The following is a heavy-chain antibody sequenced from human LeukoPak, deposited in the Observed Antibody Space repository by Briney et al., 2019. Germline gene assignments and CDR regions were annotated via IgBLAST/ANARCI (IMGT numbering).Heavy chain of an antibody. CDR2: ISSSGSTI. CDR1: GFTFSDYY. Sequence: PGGSLRLSCAASGFTFSDYYMSWIRQAPAKGLEWVSYISSSGSTIYYADSVKGRFTISRDNAKNSLYLQMNSLSAADTAVYYCASSDDAFDIWGQGTMVTVSS. V-gene: IGHV3-11*04. J-gene: IGHJ3*02. CDR3: ASSDDAFDI. D-gene: IGHD3-10*01.